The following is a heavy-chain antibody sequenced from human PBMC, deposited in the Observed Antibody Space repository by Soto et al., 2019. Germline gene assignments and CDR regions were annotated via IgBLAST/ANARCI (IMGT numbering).Heavy chain of an antibody. Sequence: QVQLVESGGGVVQPGRSLRLSCAASGFTFSSYAMHWVRQAPGKGLEWVAVISYDGSNKYYADSVKGRFTISRDNSMNPLYLQINSFRAEDTAVYYCASTYAFVIWVQGTMVTVSS. CDR3: ASTYAFVI. J-gene: IGHJ3*02. CDR1: GFTFSSYA. CDR2: ISYDGSNK. V-gene: IGHV3-30-3*01.